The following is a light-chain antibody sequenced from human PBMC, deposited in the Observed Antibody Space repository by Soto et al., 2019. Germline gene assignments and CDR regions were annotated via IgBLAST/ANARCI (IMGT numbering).Light chain of an antibody. CDR3: CSYAGGPYV. V-gene: IGLV2-11*01. CDR2: DVT. CDR1: SSDVSEYNY. Sequence: QSALTQPRSVSGSPGQSVAIFCTGTSSDVSEYNYVSWYQQHPGKDPRVIIYDVTKRPSGVHDRYSGSKSGSTDSMTISKLLAEDDDDYYCCSYAGGPYVVGPGTEVTVL. J-gene: IGLJ1*01.